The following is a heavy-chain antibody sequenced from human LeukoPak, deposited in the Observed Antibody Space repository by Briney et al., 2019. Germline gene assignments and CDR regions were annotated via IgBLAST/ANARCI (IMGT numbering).Heavy chain of an antibody. Sequence: SETLSLTCAVYGGSFSGYYWSWIRQPPGKGLEWIGEINHSGSTNYNPSLKSRVTISVDTSKNQFSLKLSSVTAADTAVYYCARWSITGTTGDYWGQGTLVTVSS. CDR3: ARWSITGTTGDY. CDR1: GGSFSGYY. CDR2: INHSGST. V-gene: IGHV4-34*01. D-gene: IGHD1-20*01. J-gene: IGHJ4*02.